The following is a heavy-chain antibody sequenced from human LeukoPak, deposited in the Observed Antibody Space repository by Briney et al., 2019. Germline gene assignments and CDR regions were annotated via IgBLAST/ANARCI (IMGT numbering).Heavy chain of an antibody. J-gene: IGHJ3*01. D-gene: IGHD1-26*01. V-gene: IGHV4-59*01. CDR3: ARDKDSGTNHATIRYDV. CDR1: GGSITSYY. CDR2: IYGDGST. Sequence: SETLSLTCTVSGGSITSYYWTWIRQPPGKGLEWIGFIYGDGSTKYNPSLKGRVTMSVDTSKNQFSLKLSSATAADSAVYYCARDKDSGTNHATIRYDVWGQGTMVTVSS.